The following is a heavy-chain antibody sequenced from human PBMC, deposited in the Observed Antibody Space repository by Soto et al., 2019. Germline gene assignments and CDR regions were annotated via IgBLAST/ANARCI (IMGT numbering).Heavy chain of an antibody. V-gene: IGHV4-31*03. CDR2: IYYSGST. CDR1: GGSISSGGYY. CDR3: ARLRPSQGQLPVYFDY. D-gene: IGHD2-2*01. J-gene: IGHJ4*02. Sequence: SETLSLTCTVSGGSISSGGYYWSWIRQHPGKGLEWIGYIYYSGSTYYNPSLKSRVTISVDTSKNQFSLKLSSVTAADTAVYYCARLRPSQGQLPVYFDYWGQGTLVTVSS.